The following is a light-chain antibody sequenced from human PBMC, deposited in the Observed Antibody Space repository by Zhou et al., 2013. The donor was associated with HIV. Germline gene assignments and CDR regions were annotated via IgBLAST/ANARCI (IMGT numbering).Light chain of an antibody. J-gene: IGKJ4*01. CDR3: QQLISYPLT. CDR1: QGISSW. V-gene: IGKV1-12*01. CDR2: PAS. Sequence: DIQMTQSPSSVSASVGDRVTITCRASQGISSWLDWYQQKPGSAPKLLIYPASTLQSGVPSRFSGSGSETDFALTISSLQPEDFATYYCQQLISYPLTFGGGTKVEIK.